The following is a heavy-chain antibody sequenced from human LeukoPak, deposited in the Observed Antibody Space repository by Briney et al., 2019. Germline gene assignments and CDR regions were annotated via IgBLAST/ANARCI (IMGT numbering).Heavy chain of an antibody. CDR3: ASGHIVVVPAAIAQDY. CDR1: GFTFSSYE. V-gene: IGHV3-48*03. CDR2: ISSSGSTI. J-gene: IGHJ4*02. Sequence: PGGSPRLSCAASGFTFSSYEMNWVRQAPGKGLEWVSYISSSGSTIYYADSVKGRFTISRDNAKNSLYLQMNSLRAEDTAVYYCASGHIVVVPAAIAQDYWGQGTLVTVSS. D-gene: IGHD2-2*01.